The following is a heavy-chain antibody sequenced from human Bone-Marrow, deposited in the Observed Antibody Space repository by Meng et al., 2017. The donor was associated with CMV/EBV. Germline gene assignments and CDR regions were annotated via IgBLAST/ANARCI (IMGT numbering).Heavy chain of an antibody. CDR2: ISVSTGDT. CDR3: AKLGRGGSSPQYNWFDS. CDR1: GYSFTTYG. D-gene: IGHD3-16*01. J-gene: IGHJ5*01. Sequence: ASVKVSCKASGYSFTTYGVTWVRQAPGQGLEWMGWISVSTGDTNYAQNLQGRLILTTDTSTNTAYMELRSLKSDDTAVYYCAKLGRGGSSPQYNWFDSWGQGTLVTVSS. V-gene: IGHV1-18*01.